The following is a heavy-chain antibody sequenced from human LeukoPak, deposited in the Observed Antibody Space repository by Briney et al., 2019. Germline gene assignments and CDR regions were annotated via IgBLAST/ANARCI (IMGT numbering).Heavy chain of an antibody. CDR2: ISYDGSNK. CDR3: ARDIGYCSGGSCPDY. Sequence: GGSLRLSCAASGFTFSSYAMHWVRQAPGKGLEWVAVISYDGSNKYYADSVKGRFAISRDNSKNTLYLQMNSLRAEDTAVYYCARDIGYCSGGSCPDYWGQGTLVTVSS. CDR1: GFTFSSYA. D-gene: IGHD2-15*01. V-gene: IGHV3-30*09. J-gene: IGHJ4*02.